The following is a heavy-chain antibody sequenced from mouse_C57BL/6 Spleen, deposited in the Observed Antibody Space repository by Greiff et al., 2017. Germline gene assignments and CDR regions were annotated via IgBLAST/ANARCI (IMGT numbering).Heavy chain of an antibody. V-gene: IGHV1-81*01. CDR2: IYPRSGNT. CDR3: ARSVDYLYAMDY. D-gene: IGHD2-4*01. J-gene: IGHJ4*01. Sequence: QVQLQQSGAELARPGASVKLSCKASGYTFTSYGISWVKQRTGQGLEWIGEIYPRSGNTYYTEKFKGKATLTADKSSSTAYMELRSLTSEDSAVYFCARSVDYLYAMDYWGQGTSVTVSS. CDR1: GYTFTSYG.